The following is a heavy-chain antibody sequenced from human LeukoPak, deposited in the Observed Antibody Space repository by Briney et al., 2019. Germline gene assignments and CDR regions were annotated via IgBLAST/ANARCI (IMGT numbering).Heavy chain of an antibody. CDR2: ISYDGSNK. V-gene: IGHV3-30-3*01. CDR3: ARAYYYDSSGYYHDAFDI. J-gene: IGHJ3*02. CDR1: GFTFSSYA. D-gene: IGHD3-22*01. Sequence: GGSLRLSCAASGFTFSSYAMHWVRQAPGKGLEWVAVISYDGSNKYYADSVEGRFTISRDNSENTLYLQMNSLRAEDTAVYYCARAYYYDSSGYYHDAFDIWGQGTMVTVSS.